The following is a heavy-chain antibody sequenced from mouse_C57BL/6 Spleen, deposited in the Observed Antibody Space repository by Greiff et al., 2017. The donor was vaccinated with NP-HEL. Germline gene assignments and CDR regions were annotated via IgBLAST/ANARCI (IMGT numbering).Heavy chain of an antibody. CDR1: GYTFTDYN. V-gene: IGHV1-18*01. J-gene: IGHJ4*01. CDR2: INPNNGGT. CDR3: ARPLWKVWGAMDY. Sequence: VQLKQSGPELVKPGASVKIPCKASGYTFTDYNMDWVKQSHGKSLEWIGDINPNNGGTIYNQKFKGKATLTVDKSSSTAYMELRSLTSEDTAVYYCARPLWKVWGAMDYWGQGTSVTVSS. D-gene: IGHD1-1*02.